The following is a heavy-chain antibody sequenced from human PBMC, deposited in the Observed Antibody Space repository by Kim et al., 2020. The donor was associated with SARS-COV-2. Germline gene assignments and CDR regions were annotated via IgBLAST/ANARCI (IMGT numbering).Heavy chain of an antibody. V-gene: IGHV4-31*03. J-gene: IGHJ6*02. CDR3: PRCHYSYYYGMDV. Sequence: SETLSLTCTVSGGSISSGGYYWSWIRQHPGKGLEWIGYIYYSGSTYYNPSLKSRVTISVDTSKNQFSLKLSSVTAADTAVYYCPRCHYSYYYGMDVWGQGTTVTVSS. CDR1: GGSISSGGYY. CDR2: IYYSGST.